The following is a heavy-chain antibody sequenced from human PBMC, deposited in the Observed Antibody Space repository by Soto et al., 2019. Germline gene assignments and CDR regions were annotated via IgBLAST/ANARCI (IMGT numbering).Heavy chain of an antibody. CDR3: ARRNYYGSGSYYHYYYYGMDV. Sequence: SETLSLTCAVYGGSFSGYYWSWIRQPPGKGLEWIGEINHSGSTNYNPSLKSRVTISVDTSKNQFSLKLSSVTAADTAVYYCARRNYYGSGSYYHYYYYGMDVWGQGTTVTVSS. CDR2: INHSGST. D-gene: IGHD3-10*01. J-gene: IGHJ6*02. CDR1: GGSFSGYY. V-gene: IGHV4-34*01.